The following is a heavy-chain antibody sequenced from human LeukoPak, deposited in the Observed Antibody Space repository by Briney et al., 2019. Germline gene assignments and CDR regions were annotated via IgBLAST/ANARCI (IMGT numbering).Heavy chain of an antibody. J-gene: IGHJ3*02. CDR3: ARSGMDAFDI. D-gene: IGHD3-10*01. CDR2: IYYSGST. Sequence: PSETLSLTCSVSGGSISSSSYYWGWIRQPPGKGLEWIGSIYYSGSTYYNPSLESRVTISVDTSKNQFSLKLSSVTAADTAVYYCARSGMDAFDIWGQGTMVTVSS. CDR1: GGSISSSSYY. V-gene: IGHV4-39*07.